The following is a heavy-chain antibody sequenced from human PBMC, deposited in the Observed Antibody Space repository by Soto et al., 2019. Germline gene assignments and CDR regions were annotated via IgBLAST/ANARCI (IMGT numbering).Heavy chain of an antibody. CDR1: GYTFTYRY. J-gene: IGHJ6*03. Sequence: QLQLVQSGAEVKKTGSSVKVSCKASGYTFTYRYLHWVRQAPGQALEWMGWITPFNGNTNYAQKFQDRVTITRDRSMSTAYMELSSLRSEDTAMYYCASAEIVGSGQNGEYYMDVWGKGTTVTVSS. CDR3: ASAEIVGSGQNGEYYMDV. V-gene: IGHV1-45*02. CDR2: ITPFNGNT. D-gene: IGHD6-19*01.